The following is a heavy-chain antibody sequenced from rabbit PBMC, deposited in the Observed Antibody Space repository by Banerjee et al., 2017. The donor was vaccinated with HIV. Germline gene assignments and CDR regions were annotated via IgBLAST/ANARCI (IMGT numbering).Heavy chain of an antibody. V-gene: IGHV1S40*01. CDR1: GIDFSSYYY. CDR3: AGEREYAFNL. J-gene: IGHJ4*01. CDR2: IYTGSGST. Sequence: QSLEESGGDLVKPGASLTLTCKASGIDFSSYYYMCWVRQAPGKGLEWIGCIYTGSGSTYYASWAKGRFTISKTSSTTVTLQMTSLTAADTATYFCAGEREYAFNLWGPGTLVTVS.